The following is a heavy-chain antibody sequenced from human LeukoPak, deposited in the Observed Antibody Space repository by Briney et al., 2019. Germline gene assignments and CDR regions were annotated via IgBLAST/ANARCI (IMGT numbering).Heavy chain of an antibody. CDR3: ARGGVGAYYFDY. CDR2: ISGSGGST. D-gene: IGHD1-26*01. CDR1: GFTFSSYA. V-gene: IGHV3-23*01. Sequence: TGGSLRLSCAASGFTFSSYAMSWVRRAPGKGLEWVSAISGSGGSTYYADSVKGRFTISRDNSKNTLYLQMNSLRAEDTAVYYCARGGVGAYYFDYWGQGTLVTVSS. J-gene: IGHJ4*02.